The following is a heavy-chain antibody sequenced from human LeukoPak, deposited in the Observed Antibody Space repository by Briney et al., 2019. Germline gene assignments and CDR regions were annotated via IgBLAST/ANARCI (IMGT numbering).Heavy chain of an antibody. V-gene: IGHV3-7*03. CDR1: GFTFSSYW. CDR3: AKGIGSGSYYLFDY. Sequence: GGSLRLSCAASGFTFSSYWMSWVRQAPGKGLEWVANIKQDGSEKYYVDSVKGRFTISRDNSKNTLYLQMNSLRAEDTAVYYCAKGIGSGSYYLFDYWGQGTLVTVSS. D-gene: IGHD3-10*01. J-gene: IGHJ4*02. CDR2: IKQDGSEK.